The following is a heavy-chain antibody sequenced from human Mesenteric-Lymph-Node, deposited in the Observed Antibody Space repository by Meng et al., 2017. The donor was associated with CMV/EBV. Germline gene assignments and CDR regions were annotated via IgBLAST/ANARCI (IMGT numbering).Heavy chain of an antibody. CDR1: GFTVSSNY. Sequence: GESLKISCAASGFTVSSNYMTWVRQAPGKGLEWVSSISSSSSYIYYADSVKGRFTISRDNAKNSLYLQMDSLRVEDTAVYYCARDRLEGSYSGPGYWGQGTLVTVSS. CDR2: ISSSSSYI. D-gene: IGHD1-26*01. J-gene: IGHJ4*02. CDR3: ARDRLEGSYSGPGY. V-gene: IGHV3-21*01.